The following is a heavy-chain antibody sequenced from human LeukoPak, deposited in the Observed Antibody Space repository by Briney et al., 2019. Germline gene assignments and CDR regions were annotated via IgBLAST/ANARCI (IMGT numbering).Heavy chain of an antibody. CDR3: AKGPLRGTAAAIDY. Sequence: GGSLRLSCAASGFTFSSYTMHWVRQAPGKGLEWVTFISYNGSNKYYADSVKGRFTISRDISTDTLWLQMDSLRTEDTAVYYCAKGPLRGTAAAIDYWGQGTLVTVSS. CDR1: GFTFSSYT. V-gene: IGHV3-30-3*01. D-gene: IGHD2-2*01. CDR2: ISYNGSNK. J-gene: IGHJ4*02.